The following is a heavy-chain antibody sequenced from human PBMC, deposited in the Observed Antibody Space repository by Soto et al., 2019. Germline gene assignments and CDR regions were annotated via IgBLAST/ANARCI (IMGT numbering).Heavy chain of an antibody. D-gene: IGHD3-9*01. V-gene: IGHV4-34*01. Sequence: PSETLSLTCAVYGGSFSGYYWSWIRQPPGKGLEWIGEINHSGSTNYNPSLKSRVTISVDTSKNQFSLKLSSVTAADTAVYYCARALLRYLHDPWGQGTLVTVSS. J-gene: IGHJ5*02. CDR2: INHSGST. CDR1: GGSFSGYY. CDR3: ARALLRYLHDP.